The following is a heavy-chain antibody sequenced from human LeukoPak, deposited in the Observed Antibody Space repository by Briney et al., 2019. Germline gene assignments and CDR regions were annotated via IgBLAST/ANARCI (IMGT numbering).Heavy chain of an antibody. CDR3: AKAPLDYCRGAVCYSFDS. Sequence: GGSLSLSCAASGFAFSSYAMSWVREAPGKGRGWVSAISGSGGSTYYADSVRGRFTITRDYSKTTLQLQMNSLRAEDTAVYYCAKAPLDYCRGAVCYSFDSWGQGTLVTVSS. J-gene: IGHJ4*02. D-gene: IGHD2/OR15-2a*01. CDR1: GFAFSSYA. V-gene: IGHV3-23*01. CDR2: ISGSGGST.